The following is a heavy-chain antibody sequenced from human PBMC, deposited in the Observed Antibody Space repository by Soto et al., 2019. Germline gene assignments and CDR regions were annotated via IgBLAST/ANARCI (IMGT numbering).Heavy chain of an antibody. V-gene: IGHV1-69*02. J-gene: IGHJ6*03. D-gene: IGHD2-15*01. Sequence: SVKVSCKASGGTFSSYTISWVRQAPGQGLEWMGRIIPILGIANYAQKIQGRVTITADKSTSTAYMELSSLRSEDTAVYYCARGFPPYCSGGSCYLVESMDVWGKGTTVTVSS. CDR1: GGTFSSYT. CDR3: ARGFPPYCSGGSCYLVESMDV. CDR2: IIPILGIA.